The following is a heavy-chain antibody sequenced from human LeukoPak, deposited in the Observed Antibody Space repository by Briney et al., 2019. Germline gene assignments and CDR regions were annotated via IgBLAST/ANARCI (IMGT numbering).Heavy chain of an antibody. J-gene: IGHJ5*02. CDR1: GFTFSSHW. D-gene: IGHD3-3*01. CDR2: IKQDGSEK. V-gene: IGHV3-7*01. CDR3: VRDPYDLWRENNWFDP. Sequence: GGSLRLSCAASGFTFSSHWMTWVRQAPGKGLQWVANIKQDGSEKHYVDSVKGRFTISRDNAKNSLYLQMNTLRVEDTAVYYCVRDPYDLWRENNWFDPWGQGTLVTVSS.